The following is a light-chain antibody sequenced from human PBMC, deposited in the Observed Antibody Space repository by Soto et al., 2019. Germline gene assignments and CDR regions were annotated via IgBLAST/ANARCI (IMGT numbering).Light chain of an antibody. V-gene: IGKV3-15*01. J-gene: IGKJ1*01. CDR2: GAF. CDR1: QSVSSN. Sequence: EILMTQSPVTLSVSPGERATLSCRASQSVSSNLAWYQQKPGQAPSLLIYGAFARATGIPARFSGTGSGTEFTLTTSSLQSEDFALYYCQQYNDWPLTFGQGTKVDIK. CDR3: QQYNDWPLT.